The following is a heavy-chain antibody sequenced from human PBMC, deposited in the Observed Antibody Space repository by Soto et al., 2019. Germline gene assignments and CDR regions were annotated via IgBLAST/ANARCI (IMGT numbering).Heavy chain of an antibody. CDR2: ISYDGINK. CDR3: ARVQTTAAGRGPYYYGMDG. J-gene: IGHJ6*02. CDR1: GFTFSSYA. V-gene: IGHV3-30-3*01. D-gene: IGHD6-13*01. Sequence: GVSLRLSCAASGFTFSSYAMHWVRQAPGKGLEWVAVISYDGINKYYADSVKGRFTISRDNSKNTMYLQMNSLRAEDTAVYYCARVQTTAAGRGPYYYGMDGWGQGTTVTVSS.